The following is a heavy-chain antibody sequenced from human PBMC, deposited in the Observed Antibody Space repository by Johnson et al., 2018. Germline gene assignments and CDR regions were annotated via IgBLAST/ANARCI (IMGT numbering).Heavy chain of an antibody. CDR1: GGTFSSYA. CDR2: IIPIFGTA. CDR3: ARSRTYDDFWIGYYECGDAFDI. D-gene: IGHD3-3*01. J-gene: IGHJ3*02. V-gene: IGHV1-69*01. Sequence: QVQLVESGAEVKKPGSSVKVSCKASGGTFSSYAISWVRQAPGQGLEWMGGIIPIFGTANYAQKFQGRVTITADESTSTAYLELSSLRSEDTAVYYWARSRTYDDFWIGYYECGDAFDIWGQGTMVTVSS.